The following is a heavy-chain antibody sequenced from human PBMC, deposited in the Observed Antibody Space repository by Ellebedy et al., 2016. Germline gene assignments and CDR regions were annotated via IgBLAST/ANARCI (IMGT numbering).Heavy chain of an antibody. CDR1: GGSISSYY. V-gene: IGHV4-59*13. CDR2: IYYSGST. Sequence: SETLSLTXTVSGGSISSYYWSWIRQPPGKGLEWIGYIYYSGSTNYNPSLKSRVTISVDTSKNQFSLKLSSVTAADTAVYYCARALGHFDYWGQGTLVTVSS. CDR3: ARALGHFDY. J-gene: IGHJ4*02.